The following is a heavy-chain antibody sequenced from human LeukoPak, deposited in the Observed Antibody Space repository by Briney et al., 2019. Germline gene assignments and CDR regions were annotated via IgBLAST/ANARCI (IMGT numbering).Heavy chain of an antibody. CDR1: GYTFTDYY. CDR2: INCNNGGT. CDR3: ARYKGRSNNLDY. J-gene: IGHJ4*02. Sequence: ASVKVSCRASGYTFTDYYIFWVRQAPGQGLEWMGWINCNNGGTQYAEKFQGRVTMTRDTSITTAYMELSSLRSDDTAIYYCARYKGRSNNLDYWGQGTLVTVSS. V-gene: IGHV1-2*02. D-gene: IGHD1/OR15-1a*01.